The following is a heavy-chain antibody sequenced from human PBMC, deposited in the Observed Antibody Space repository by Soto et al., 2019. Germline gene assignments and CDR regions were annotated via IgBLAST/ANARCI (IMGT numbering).Heavy chain of an antibody. CDR2: INPKSGGT. CDR3: AQDGLYDVEMPGGFHP. D-gene: IGHD3-22*01. V-gene: IGHV1-2*02. Sequence: VASVKVSCKAFGYTFTGYYMHWVRQAPGQGLEWMGWINPKSGGTKYAQKFQGRVIMTRDTSTYTVYMEVMRLRSDDPAIYYCAQDGLYDVEMPGGFHPWGQGTPVTVSS. CDR1: GYTFTGYY. J-gene: IGHJ5*02.